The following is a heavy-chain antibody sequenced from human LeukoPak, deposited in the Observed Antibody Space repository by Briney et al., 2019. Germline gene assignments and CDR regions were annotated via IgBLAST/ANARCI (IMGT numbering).Heavy chain of an antibody. Sequence: SETLSLTCTVSGGSISSYYRSWIRQPPGKGLEWIGYIYYSGSTNYNPSLKSRVTISVDTSKNQFSLKLSSVTAADTAVYYCARGPYYDILTGLNYYYYYGMDVWGQGTTVTVSS. D-gene: IGHD3-9*01. V-gene: IGHV4-59*01. CDR1: GGSISSYY. CDR2: IYYSGST. J-gene: IGHJ6*02. CDR3: ARGPYYDILTGLNYYYYYGMDV.